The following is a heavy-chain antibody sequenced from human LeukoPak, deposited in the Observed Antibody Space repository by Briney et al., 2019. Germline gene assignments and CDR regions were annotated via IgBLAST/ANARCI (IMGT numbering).Heavy chain of an antibody. D-gene: IGHD2-15*01. V-gene: IGHV4-34*01. J-gene: IGHJ4*02. CDR1: GGSFSGCY. CDR2: INHSGST. CDR3: ASARPGYCSGGSCYSTRVFDY. Sequence: SETLSLTCAVYGGSFSGCYWSWIRQPPGKGLEWIGEINHSGSTNYNPSLKSRVTISVDTSKNQFSLKLSSVTAADAAVYYCASARPGYCSGGSCYSTRVFDYWGQGTLVTVSS.